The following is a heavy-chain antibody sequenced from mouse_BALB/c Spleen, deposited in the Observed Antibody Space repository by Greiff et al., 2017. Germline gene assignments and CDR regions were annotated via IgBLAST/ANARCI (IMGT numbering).Heavy chain of an antibody. V-gene: IGHV3-2*02. J-gene: IGHJ4*01. CDR2: ISYSGST. Sequence: EVKLVESGPGLVKPSQSLSLTCTVTGYSITSDYAWNWIRQFPGNKLEWMGYISYSGSTSYNPSHKSRISITRDTSKNQFFLQLNSVTTEDTATYYCARWAFYDGYLYAMDYWGQGTSVTVSS. D-gene: IGHD2-3*01. CDR3: ARWAFYDGYLYAMDY. CDR1: GYSITSDYA.